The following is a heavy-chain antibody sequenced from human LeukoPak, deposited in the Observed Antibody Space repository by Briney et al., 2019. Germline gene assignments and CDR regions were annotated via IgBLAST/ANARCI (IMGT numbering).Heavy chain of an antibody. Sequence: GGSLRLFCAPSGLTFSSYAMSWVRQAPGKGLEWVSAISGSGGSTYYADSVKGRFTISRDNSKNTLYLQMNSLRAEDTAVYYCAKDPLIVVVPAAMEYFDYWGQGTLVTVSS. D-gene: IGHD2-2*01. CDR2: ISGSGGST. V-gene: IGHV3-23*01. J-gene: IGHJ4*02. CDR1: GLTFSSYA. CDR3: AKDPLIVVVPAAMEYFDY.